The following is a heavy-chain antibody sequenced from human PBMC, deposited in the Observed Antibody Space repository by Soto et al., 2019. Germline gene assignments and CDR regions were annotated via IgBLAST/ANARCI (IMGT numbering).Heavy chain of an antibody. D-gene: IGHD3-10*01. CDR2: ISSGSGTT. CDR3: AKIGTYLRMDV. CDR1: GFPFSSFS. V-gene: IGHV3-48*01. Sequence: EVQLVESGGGLVQPGGSLGLTGASPGFPFSSFSLNWFRQAPGKGLVWVSYISSGSGTTSYAASVKGRFSISRDTANNSLYLQMNSLRVEDTAVYYCAKIGTYLRMDVWGQGTTVTVSS. J-gene: IGHJ6*02.